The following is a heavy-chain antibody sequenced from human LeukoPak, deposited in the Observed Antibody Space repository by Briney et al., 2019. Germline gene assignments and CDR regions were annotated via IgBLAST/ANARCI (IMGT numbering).Heavy chain of an antibody. D-gene: IGHD5-18*01. CDR3: ARVRYSYGYAYYYYYYMDV. J-gene: IGHJ6*03. CDR2: MNPNSGDR. V-gene: IGHV1-8*03. Sequence: GASVKVSCKASGYTFSSYDINWVRQATGQGLEWMGWMNPNSGDRGYAQKFQGRVTITRNTSISTAYMELSSLRSEDTAVYYCARVRYSYGYAYYYYYYMDVWGKGTTVTISS. CDR1: GYTFSSYD.